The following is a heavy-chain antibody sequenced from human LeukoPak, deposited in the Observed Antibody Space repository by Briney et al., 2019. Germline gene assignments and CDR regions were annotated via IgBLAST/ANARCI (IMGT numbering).Heavy chain of an antibody. CDR1: GFTFSDYY. Sequence: GGSLRLSCAASGFTFSDYYMSWIRQAPGKGLEWVSYISSSGSTIYYADSVKGRFTISRDNAKNSLYLQMNSLRAEDTAVYYCARSPGGYCSSTSCYYMDVWGKGTTVTVSS. D-gene: IGHD2-2*01. CDR2: ISSSGSTI. V-gene: IGHV3-11*04. CDR3: ARSPGGYCSSTSCYYMDV. J-gene: IGHJ6*03.